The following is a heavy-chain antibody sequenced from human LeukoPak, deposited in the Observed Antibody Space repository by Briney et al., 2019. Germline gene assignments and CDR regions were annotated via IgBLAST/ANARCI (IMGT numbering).Heavy chain of an antibody. CDR2: ISTYNDHR. J-gene: IGHJ3*02. CDR1: GYTFVSYG. D-gene: IGHD5-18*01. CDR3: ARDRGYSPDSFDI. Sequence: ASVKVSCKASGYTFVSYGISWVRQAPGQGLEWMGWISTYNDHRNYAQNLQNLQGRVTMTIDTSTSTVYMELRSLRSDDTAVYYCARDRGYSPDSFDIWGQGTMVIVSS. V-gene: IGHV1-18*01.